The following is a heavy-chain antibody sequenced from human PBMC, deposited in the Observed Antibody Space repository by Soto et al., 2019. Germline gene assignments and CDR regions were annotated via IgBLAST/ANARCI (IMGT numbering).Heavy chain of an antibody. D-gene: IGHD3-16*02. CDR2: ISYDGSNK. Sequence: GGSLRLSCAASGFTFSSYAMHWVRQAPGKGLEWVAVISYDGSNKYYADSVKGRFTISRDNSKNTLYLQMNNLRADDTAVYYCAGAMKLELVELSYWGQGTLVKVSS. CDR3: AGAMKLELVELSY. J-gene: IGHJ4*02. CDR1: GFTFSSYA. V-gene: IGHV3-30-3*01.